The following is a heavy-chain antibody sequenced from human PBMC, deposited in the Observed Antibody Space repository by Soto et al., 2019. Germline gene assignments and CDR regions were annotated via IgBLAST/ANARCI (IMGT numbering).Heavy chain of an antibody. J-gene: IGHJ3*02. CDR2: IYTSGST. CDR1: GGSISSYY. V-gene: IGHV4-4*07. Sequence: PSGTLSLTCTVSGGSISSYYWSWIRQPAGKGLEWIGRIYTSGSTNYNPSLKSRVTMSVDTSKNQFSLNLSSVTAAADTAVYYCARDRITLANDAFDIWGQGTMVTVSS. D-gene: IGHD3-10*01. CDR3: ARDRITLANDAFDI.